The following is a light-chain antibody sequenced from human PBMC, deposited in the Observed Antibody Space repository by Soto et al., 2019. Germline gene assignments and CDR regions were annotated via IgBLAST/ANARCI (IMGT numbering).Light chain of an antibody. Sequence: DIPMTQSPSTLPAFVGDRVIITCRASQSIDNWLAWYQQKPGKAPKLLISKASSLEGGVTSRFSGSGSGTEFTLTISSLQPDDFATYYCQQYNGSPWTFGQGTKVEIK. CDR2: KAS. CDR3: QQYNGSPWT. V-gene: IGKV1-5*03. J-gene: IGKJ1*01. CDR1: QSIDNW.